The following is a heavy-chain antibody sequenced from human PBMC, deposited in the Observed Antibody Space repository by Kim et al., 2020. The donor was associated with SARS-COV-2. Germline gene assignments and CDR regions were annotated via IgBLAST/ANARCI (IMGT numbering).Heavy chain of an antibody. Sequence: GGSLRLSCAASGFTFSSYGMHWVRQAPGKGLEWVAVISYDGSNKYYADSVKGRFTISRDNSKNTLYLQMNSLRAEDTAVYYCAKDREAAAGTYYDYWGQGTLVTVSS. D-gene: IGHD6-13*01. CDR1: GFTFSSYG. J-gene: IGHJ4*02. V-gene: IGHV3-30*18. CDR2: ISYDGSNK. CDR3: AKDREAAAGTYYDY.